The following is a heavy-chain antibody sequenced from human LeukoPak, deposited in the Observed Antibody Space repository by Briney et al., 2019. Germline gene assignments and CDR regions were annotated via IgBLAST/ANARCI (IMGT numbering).Heavy chain of an antibody. CDR2: IYYSGST. J-gene: IGHJ3*02. D-gene: IGHD6-19*01. V-gene: IGHV4-59*06. CDR1: GGSISSYY. Sequence: SETLSLTCTVSGGSISSYYWSWIRQPPGKGLEWIGYIYYSGSTYYNPSLKSRVTISVDTSKNQFSLKLSSVTAADTAVYYCARERTAVAGTQHAFDIWGQGTMVTVSS. CDR3: ARERTAVAGTQHAFDI.